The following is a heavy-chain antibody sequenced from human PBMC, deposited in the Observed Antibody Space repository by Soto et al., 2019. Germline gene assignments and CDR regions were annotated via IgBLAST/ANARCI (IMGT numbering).Heavy chain of an antibody. Sequence: SETLSLTCTVSGGSISSSSYYWGWIRQPPGKGLEWIGSIYYSGSTYYNPSLKSRVTISVDTSKNQFSLKLSSVTAADTAVYYCARHVRGYSGYDPSYYMDVWGKGTTVIVSS. CDR3: ARHVRGYSGYDPSYYMDV. CDR1: GGSISSSSYY. V-gene: IGHV4-39*01. J-gene: IGHJ6*03. CDR2: IYYSGST. D-gene: IGHD5-12*01.